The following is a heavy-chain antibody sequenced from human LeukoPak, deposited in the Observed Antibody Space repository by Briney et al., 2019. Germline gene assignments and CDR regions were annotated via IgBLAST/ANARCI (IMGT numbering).Heavy chain of an antibody. CDR3: ARVGAVAGITDI. Sequence: GGSPRLSCAAPGFTFSSYWIHWVRQAPGKGLVWVSRINMDGSRTSYADLVKGRFTISRDNAKNTVYLQMNGLRAEDTAMYYCARVGAVAGITDIWGQGAMVTVSS. CDR2: INMDGSRT. CDR1: GFTFSSYW. D-gene: IGHD6-19*01. J-gene: IGHJ3*02. V-gene: IGHV3-74*01.